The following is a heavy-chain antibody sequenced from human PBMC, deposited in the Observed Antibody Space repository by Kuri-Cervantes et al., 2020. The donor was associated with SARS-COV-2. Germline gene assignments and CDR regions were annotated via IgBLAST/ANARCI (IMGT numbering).Heavy chain of an antibody. J-gene: IGHJ4*02. CDR1: GGSISSYY. V-gene: IGHV4-59*01. CDR3: ARERGRDCSGGSCYFDY. Sequence: SETLSPTCTVSGGSISSYYCSWIRQPPGKGLGWIGYIYYIGSTNYTPSLKSRVTISVDTSKNQFSLTLSSVTAADTAVYYCARERGRDCSGGSCYFDYWGQGTLVTVSS. D-gene: IGHD2-15*01. CDR2: IYYIGST.